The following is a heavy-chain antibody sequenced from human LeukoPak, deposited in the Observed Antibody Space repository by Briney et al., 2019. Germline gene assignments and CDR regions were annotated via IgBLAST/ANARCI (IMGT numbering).Heavy chain of an antibody. J-gene: IGHJ4*02. Sequence: GRSLRLSCAASGFTFDDYAMHWVRQAPGKGLEWVSLISWDGGSTYYADSVKGRFTISRNNSKNSLYLQMNSLRAADTAVYYCARDPPGWGQGTLVTVSS. CDR1: GFTFDDYA. CDR2: ISWDGGST. V-gene: IGHV3-43D*03. CDR3: ARDPPG.